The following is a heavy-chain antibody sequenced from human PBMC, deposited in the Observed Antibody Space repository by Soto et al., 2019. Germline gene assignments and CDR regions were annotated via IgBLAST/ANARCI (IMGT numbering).Heavy chain of an antibody. J-gene: IGHJ6*03. CDR2: MNPNSGNT. V-gene: IGHV1-8*01. D-gene: IGHD3-3*01. CDR3: ARGFFFEWLLYGSGYMDV. Sequence: ASVKVSCKASGYTFTSYDINWVRQATGQGLEWMGWMNPNSGNTGYAQKFQGRVTMTRNTSISTAYMELSSLRSEDTAVYYCARGFFFEWLLYGSGYMDVWGKGTTVTXSS. CDR1: GYTFTSYD.